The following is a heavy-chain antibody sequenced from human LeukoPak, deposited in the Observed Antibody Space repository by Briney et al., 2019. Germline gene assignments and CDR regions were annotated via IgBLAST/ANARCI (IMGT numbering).Heavy chain of an antibody. CDR2: INWNGGST. CDR1: GFAFDDYG. CDR3: ARDLLRNWNYGPAVSVLDY. J-gene: IGHJ4*02. V-gene: IGHV3-20*04. Sequence: GESLKISCAASGFAFDDYGMSWVRQAPGKGLEWVSGINWNGGSTGYADSVKGRFTISRDNAKNSLYLQMNSLRAEDTALYYCARDLLRNWNYGPAVSVLDYWGQGTLVTVSS. D-gene: IGHD1-7*01.